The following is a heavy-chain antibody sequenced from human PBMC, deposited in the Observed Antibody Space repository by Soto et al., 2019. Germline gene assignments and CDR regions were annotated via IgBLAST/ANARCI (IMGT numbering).Heavy chain of an antibody. Sequence: EVQLVESGGGLVQPGGSLRLSCAASGFTFSSYWMHWVRQAPGKGLVWVSRINSDGSSTSYADSVKGRFTISRDNAKNTLYLQMNSLRAEDTAVYYCARDLKDCSGGSCYYNTYYYYYMDVWGKGTTVTVSS. D-gene: IGHD2-15*01. CDR1: GFTFSSYW. V-gene: IGHV3-74*01. CDR2: INSDGSST. J-gene: IGHJ6*03. CDR3: ARDLKDCSGGSCYYNTYYYYYMDV.